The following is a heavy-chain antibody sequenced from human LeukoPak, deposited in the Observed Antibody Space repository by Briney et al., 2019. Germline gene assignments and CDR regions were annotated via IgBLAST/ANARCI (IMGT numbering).Heavy chain of an antibody. CDR1: GGSISSYY. Sequence: SETLSLTCTVSGGSISSYYWSWIRQPPGKGLEWIGYIYYSGSTYYNPSLKSRVTISVDTSKNQFSLKLSSVTAADTAVYYCAREPPTYYYDSSGYQDAFDIWGQGTMVTVSS. CDR3: AREPPTYYYDSSGYQDAFDI. CDR2: IYYSGST. D-gene: IGHD3-22*01. V-gene: IGHV4-59*12. J-gene: IGHJ3*02.